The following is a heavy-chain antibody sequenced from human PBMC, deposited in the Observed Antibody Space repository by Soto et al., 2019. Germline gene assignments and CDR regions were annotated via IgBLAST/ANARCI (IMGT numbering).Heavy chain of an antibody. CDR3: AREDDSSGWRYLDY. J-gene: IGHJ4*02. CDR1: GGTFSRYA. Sequence: SVKVSCKASGGTFSRYAISWVRQAPGQGLEWMGGIIPIFGTANYAQKFQGRVTITADKSTSTAYMELSSLRSEDTAVYYCAREDDSSGWRYLDYWGQGTLVTVSS. CDR2: IIPIFGTA. V-gene: IGHV1-69*06. D-gene: IGHD3-22*01.